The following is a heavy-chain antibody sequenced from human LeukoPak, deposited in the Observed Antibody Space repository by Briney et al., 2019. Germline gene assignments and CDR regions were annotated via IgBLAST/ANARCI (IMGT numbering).Heavy chain of an antibody. CDR1: GYTFTAYG. J-gene: IGHJ4*02. V-gene: IGHV1-18*01. CDR3: ASITEMATSYDDY. CDR2: ISAYNGNT. Sequence: GASVKVSCKASGYTFTAYGISWGRQAPGQGLEWMGWISAYNGNTMYAQKFQGRVTMTTDTSTSTAYMELRSLRSEDTAVYYCASITEMATSYDDYCGQGTQVTVSS. D-gene: IGHD5-24*01.